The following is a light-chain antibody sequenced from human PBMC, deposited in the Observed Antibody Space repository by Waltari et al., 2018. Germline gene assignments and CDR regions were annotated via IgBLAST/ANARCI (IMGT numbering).Light chain of an antibody. CDR1: QRIGSW. Sequence: DIQMTQSPSTLSASVGASVTITCRASQRIGSWLAWYQQKPGKAPNLLIYEATSLESGVPSRFSASGSGTEFTLTISSLQPDDFATYYCQRYNSYPITFGPGTKVDI. CDR3: QRYNSYPIT. V-gene: IGKV1-5*03. CDR2: EAT. J-gene: IGKJ3*01.